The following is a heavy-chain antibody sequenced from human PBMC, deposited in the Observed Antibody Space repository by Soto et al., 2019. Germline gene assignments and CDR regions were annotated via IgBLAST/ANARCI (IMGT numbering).Heavy chain of an antibody. J-gene: IGHJ6*02. Sequence: ASVKVSCKASGYTFTGYYMHWVRQAPGQGLEWMGWINPNSGGTNYAQKFQGWVTMTRDTSISTAYMELSRLRSDDTAVYYCARSAGNAIRDYGMVVWGEGTTVTVSS. CDR1: GYTFTGYY. CDR3: ARSAGNAIRDYGMVV. V-gene: IGHV1-2*04. CDR2: INPNSGGT. D-gene: IGHD1-1*01.